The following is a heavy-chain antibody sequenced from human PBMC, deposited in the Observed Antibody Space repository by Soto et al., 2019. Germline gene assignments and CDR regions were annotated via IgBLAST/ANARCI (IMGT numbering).Heavy chain of an antibody. Sequence: SETLSLTCTVSGGSISSYYWSWIRQPPGKGLEWIGYIYYSGSTNYNPSLKSRVTISVDTSKNQFSLKLSSVTAADTAVYYCAAGVVVAAKIDYWGQGTLVTVSS. CDR1: GGSISSYY. D-gene: IGHD2-15*01. CDR2: IYYSGST. CDR3: AAGVVVAAKIDY. J-gene: IGHJ4*02. V-gene: IGHV4-59*08.